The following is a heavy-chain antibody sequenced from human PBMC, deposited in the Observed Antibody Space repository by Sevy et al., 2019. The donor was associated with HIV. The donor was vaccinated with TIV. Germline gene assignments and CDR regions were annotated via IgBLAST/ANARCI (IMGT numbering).Heavy chain of an antibody. V-gene: IGHV3-21*01. D-gene: IGHD3-22*01. CDR2: ITDSSNYI. Sequence: GGSLRLSCAASGFTFSTYNMNWVRQAPGKGLEWVSSITDSSNYIYHADSVKGRFTISRDNAKNSLYLQMNSLRAEDTAVYFCARDRRTLNYYGSSGYNYYFVYWGQGTLVTVSS. CDR1: GFTFSTYN. CDR3: ARDRRTLNYYGSSGYNYYFVY. J-gene: IGHJ4*02.